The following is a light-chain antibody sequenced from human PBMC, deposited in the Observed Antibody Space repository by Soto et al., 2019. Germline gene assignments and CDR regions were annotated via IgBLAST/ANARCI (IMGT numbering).Light chain of an antibody. V-gene: IGKV1-13*02. CDR1: QDISSA. Sequence: AIQLTQSPSSLSAAVGDEITITCRASQDISSALAWYQQSPGKAPKLLIYDASGLETWVPSRFSGSGSGTDFALTISRLQPEDVATYYCHQFNTYPLTFGGGTQVDI. CDR3: HQFNTYPLT. CDR2: DAS. J-gene: IGKJ4*01.